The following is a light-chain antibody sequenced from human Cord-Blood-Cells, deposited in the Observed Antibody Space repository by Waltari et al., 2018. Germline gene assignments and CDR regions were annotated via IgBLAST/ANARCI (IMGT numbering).Light chain of an antibody. CDR1: QSVSSN. V-gene: IGKV3-15*01. Sequence: EIVMTQSPATLSVSPGERATLSYRASQSVSSNLAWYQQKPGQAPRLLIYGASTRATGIPARFSGSGSGTEFTLTISSLQSEDIAVYYSQQYNNWPETFGQGTKVEIK. CDR3: QQYNNWPET. J-gene: IGKJ1*01. CDR2: GAS.